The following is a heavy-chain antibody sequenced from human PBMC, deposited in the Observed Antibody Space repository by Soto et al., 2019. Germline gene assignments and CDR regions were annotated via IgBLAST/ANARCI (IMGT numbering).Heavy chain of an antibody. J-gene: IGHJ6*02. V-gene: IGHV1-46*01. CDR2: INPSGGST. D-gene: IGHD6-13*01. CDR3: ARGDIAAAGTYYYYGMDV. CDR1: GYTFTSYY. Sequence: ASVKVSCKASGYTFTSYYMHWVRQAPGQGLEWMGIINPSGGSTSYAQKFQGRVTMTRDTSTSTVYMELSSLRSEDTAVYYCARGDIAAAGTYYYYGMDVWGQGTTVTVSS.